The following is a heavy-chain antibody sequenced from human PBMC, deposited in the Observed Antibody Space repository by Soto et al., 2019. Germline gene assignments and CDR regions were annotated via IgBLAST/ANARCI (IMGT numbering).Heavy chain of an antibody. J-gene: IGHJ6*02. CDR2: INPDGSST. Sequence: GGSLRLSCVVSGFTFSDYWMHWVRQAPGKGLVWVSRINPDGSSTSYADSVKGRFTFSRDNAKNTLYLQMNSLRAGDTVVYYCTRDSFQDPYYYGMDVWGQGTTVTVSS. CDR3: TRDSFQDPYYYGMDV. CDR1: GFTFSDYW. V-gene: IGHV3-74*01.